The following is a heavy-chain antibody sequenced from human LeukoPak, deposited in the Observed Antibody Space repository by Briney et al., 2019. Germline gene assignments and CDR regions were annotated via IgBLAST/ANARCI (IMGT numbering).Heavy chain of an antibody. D-gene: IGHD4-17*01. V-gene: IGHV3-23*01. CDR3: TKDPNGDYIGAFDP. CDR1: GFSFSSFA. Sequence: HPGGSLRLSCAASGFSFSSFAMTWVRQAPGKGLEWVSSITGGHYATYNTDSVKGRFTISRDNAKNTLYLQMNSLRADDKAIYYCTKDPNGDYIGAFDPWGQGTLVTVSS. CDR2: ITGGHYAT. J-gene: IGHJ5*02.